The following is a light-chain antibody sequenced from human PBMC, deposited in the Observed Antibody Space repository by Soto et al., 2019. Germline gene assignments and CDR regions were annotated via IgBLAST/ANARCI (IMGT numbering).Light chain of an antibody. Sequence: EMVMTQSPATLSVSPGERATLSCRASRSVATNLAWYQQTPGQAPRLLIYGATTRATALPPRFSASGSGTEFTLTISSLQSEDSAVYYCQQYSSHSTFGQGTKVDI. CDR3: QQYSSHST. CDR2: GAT. V-gene: IGKV3-15*01. J-gene: IGKJ1*01. CDR1: RSVATN.